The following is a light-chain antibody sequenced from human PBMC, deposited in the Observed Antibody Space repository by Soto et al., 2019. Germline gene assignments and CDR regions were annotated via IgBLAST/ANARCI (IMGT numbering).Light chain of an antibody. Sequence: QPVLTQPPSVSGAPGQGVTISCTGGSSNIGAGYDVHWYQHLPGTSPKLLIYGNDNRPSGVPDRFSGSKSGTSASLAITDLQAEDEADYYCQSYDSSLSGSWVFGGGTQLTVL. CDR1: SSNIGAGYD. J-gene: IGLJ3*02. V-gene: IGLV1-40*01. CDR2: GND. CDR3: QSYDSSLSGSWV.